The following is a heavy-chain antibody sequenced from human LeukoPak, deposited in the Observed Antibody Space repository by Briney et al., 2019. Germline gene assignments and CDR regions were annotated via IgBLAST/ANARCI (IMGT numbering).Heavy chain of an antibody. V-gene: IGHV3-23*01. D-gene: IGHD2-15*01. CDR2: ISGSGAYT. CDR3: AVEGYCSGGSCYTNWFDS. CDR1: GFTLSSYA. Sequence: GGSLRLSCAASGFTLSSYAMNWVRQAPGKGLEWVSAISGSGAYTYYADSVKGRFTISRDNVKNSLYLQMNSLRDEDTAVYYCAVEGYCSGGSCYTNWFDSWGQGTLVTVSS. J-gene: IGHJ5*01.